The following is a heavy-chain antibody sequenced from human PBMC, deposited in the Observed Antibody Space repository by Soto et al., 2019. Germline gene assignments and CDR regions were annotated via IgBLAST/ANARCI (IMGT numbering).Heavy chain of an antibody. J-gene: IGHJ4*02. Sequence: EVQLVESGGGLVQPGGSLRLSCAASGFTFSSSWMNWVGQAPGKGLEWVAGIKEDGSEKYYVDIVKGRFTISRDNVENSLYLQMNSLRGEDSAVYFCARDRGYSSYDYWGLGTLVTVSS. CDR2: IKEDGSEK. V-gene: IGHV3-7*01. D-gene: IGHD5-18*01. CDR1: GFTFSSSW. CDR3: ARDRGYSSYDY.